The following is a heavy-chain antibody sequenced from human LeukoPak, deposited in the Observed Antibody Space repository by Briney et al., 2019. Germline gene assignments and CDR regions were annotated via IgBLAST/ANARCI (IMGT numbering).Heavy chain of an antibody. V-gene: IGHV3-30*18. CDR3: AKDPAQVGATGSNYFDY. CDR1: GFTFSSYG. J-gene: IGHJ4*02. CDR2: ISYDGSNK. D-gene: IGHD1-26*01. Sequence: QPGGSLRLSCAASGFTFSSYGMHWVRQAPGKGLEWVAVISYDGSNKYYADSVKGRFTISRDNSKNTLYLQMNSLRAEDTAVYYCAKDPAQVGATGSNYFDYWGQGTLVTVSS.